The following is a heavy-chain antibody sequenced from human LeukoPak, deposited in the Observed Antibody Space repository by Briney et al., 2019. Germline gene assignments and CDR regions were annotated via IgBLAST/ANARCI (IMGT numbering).Heavy chain of an antibody. CDR1: GFTFSSYW. Sequence: GGSLRLSCAASGFTFSSYWMHWVRQAPGKGLVWVSRINSDGSSTSYADSVKGRFTISRDNAKNTLYLQMNSLRAEDTAVYYCARPPRTYYYDSSGYYWSNAFDIWGQGTVVTVSS. CDR3: ARPPRTYYYDSSGYYWSNAFDI. D-gene: IGHD3-22*01. V-gene: IGHV3-74*01. J-gene: IGHJ3*02. CDR2: INSDGSST.